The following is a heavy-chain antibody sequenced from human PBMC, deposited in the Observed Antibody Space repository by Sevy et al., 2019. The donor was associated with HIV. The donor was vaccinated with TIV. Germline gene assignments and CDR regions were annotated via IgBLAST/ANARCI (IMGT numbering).Heavy chain of an antibody. V-gene: IGHV3-30*18. D-gene: IGHD1-1*01. J-gene: IGHJ3*02. CDR1: GFTFSSYG. CDR3: AKESNWNDGGDAFDI. CDR2: ISYDGSNK. Sequence: GGSLRLSCAASGFTFSSYGMHWVRQAPGKGLEWVAVISYDGSNKYYADSVKGQFTISRDNSKNTLYLQMNSLRAEDTAVYYCAKESNWNDGGDAFDIWGQGTMVTVSS.